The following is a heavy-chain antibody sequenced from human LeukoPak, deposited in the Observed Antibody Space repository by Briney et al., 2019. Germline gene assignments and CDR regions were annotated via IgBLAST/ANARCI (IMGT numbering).Heavy chain of an antibody. CDR2: ISSSGSTI. CDR1: GFTFSSYE. D-gene: IGHD6-13*01. CDR3: ASRSSWYGGGSY. J-gene: IGHJ4*02. V-gene: IGHV3-48*03. Sequence: GGSLRLPCAASGFTFSSYEMNWVRQAPGKGLEWVSYISSSGSTIYYADSVKGRFTISRDNAKNSLYLQMNSLRAEDTAVYYCASRSSWYGGGSYWGQGTLVTVSS.